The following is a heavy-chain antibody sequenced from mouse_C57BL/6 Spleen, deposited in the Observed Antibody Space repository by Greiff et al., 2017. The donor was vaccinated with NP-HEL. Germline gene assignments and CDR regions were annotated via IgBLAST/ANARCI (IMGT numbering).Heavy chain of an antibody. CDR3: TRFITTGGYYFDY. Sequence: EVQRVESGEGLVKPGGSLKLSCAASGFTFSSYAMSWVRQTPEKRLEWVAYISSGGDYIYYADTVKGRFTISRDNARNTLYLQMSSLKSEDTAMYYCTRFITTGGYYFDYWGQGTTLTVSS. CDR2: ISSGGDYI. J-gene: IGHJ2*01. V-gene: IGHV5-9-1*02. D-gene: IGHD1-1*01. CDR1: GFTFSSYA.